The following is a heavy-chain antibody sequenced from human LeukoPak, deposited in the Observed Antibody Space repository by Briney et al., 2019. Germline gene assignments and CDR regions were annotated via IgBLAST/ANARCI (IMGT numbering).Heavy chain of an antibody. CDR2: IFAGGTT. D-gene: IGHD3-10*01. V-gene: IGHV4-59*11. CDR3: ARGLWFGEHDGLGI. Sequence: PSETLSLTCVVSGYSITSHYWSWIRQSPGEGLEWIGNIFAGGTTNYNPSLKSRVSISMDTSKNQFSLKMTSVTAADTAIYFCARGLWFGEHDGLGIWGPGTVVTVAS. J-gene: IGHJ3*02. CDR1: GYSITSHY.